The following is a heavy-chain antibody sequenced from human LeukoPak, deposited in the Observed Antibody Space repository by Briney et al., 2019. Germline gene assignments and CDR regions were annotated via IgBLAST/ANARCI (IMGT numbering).Heavy chain of an antibody. CDR2: INTNTGNP. CDR1: GYTFTSFP. Sequence: ASVKVSCKASGYTFTSFPMNWVRQAPGQGLEWMGWINTNTGNPAYAQGFTGRFVFSLDTSVSTAYLQISSLKAEDTAVYYCATEYYDKDFWGQGTLVTVSS. J-gene: IGHJ4*02. CDR3: ATEYYDKDF. D-gene: IGHD3-22*01. V-gene: IGHV7-4-1*02.